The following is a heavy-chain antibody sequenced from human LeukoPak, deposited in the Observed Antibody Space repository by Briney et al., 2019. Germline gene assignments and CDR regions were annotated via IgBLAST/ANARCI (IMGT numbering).Heavy chain of an antibody. CDR2: IYYSGST. J-gene: IGHJ3*02. D-gene: IGHD3-16*02. V-gene: IGHV4-31*03. Sequence: PSQTLSLTCTVSGGSISSGGYYWSWIRQXXXXGLEWIGYIYYSGSTYYNPSLKSRVTISVDTSKNQFSLKLSSVTAADTAVYYCARESLIVSASYAFDIWGQGTMVTVSS. CDR1: GGSISSGGYY. CDR3: ARESLIVSASYAFDI.